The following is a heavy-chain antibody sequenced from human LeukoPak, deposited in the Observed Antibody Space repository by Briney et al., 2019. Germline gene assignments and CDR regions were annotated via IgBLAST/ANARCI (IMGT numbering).Heavy chain of an antibody. V-gene: IGHV4-39*01. Sequence: SETLSLTCTVSGGSISSTSYYWGWLRQPPGKGLEWIGSVYHTGTTYYNPSLKSRVTISADTSKNHFSLKLSSVTAADTAVYYCARHSVGVSTFDPWGQGTLVTVSS. CDR3: ARHSVGVSTFDP. CDR2: VYHTGTT. J-gene: IGHJ5*02. CDR1: GGSISSTSYY. D-gene: IGHD1-26*01.